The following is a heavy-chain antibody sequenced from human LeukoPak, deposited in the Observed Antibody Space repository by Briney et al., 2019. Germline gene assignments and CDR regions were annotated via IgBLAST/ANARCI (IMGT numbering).Heavy chain of an antibody. J-gene: IGHJ5*02. CDR2: INHSGSP. D-gene: IGHD3-10*01. CDR3: ARGSDGSENSYRNWFDP. CDR1: VGTFSGYY. V-gene: IGHV4-34*01. Sequence: SETLSLTCAVYVGTFSGYYWSWVRQPPWKGLEWIGEINHSGSPNYNPSLKSRVTISVDTSKNQFSLKLSSVTAADTAVYYCARGSDGSENSYRNWFDPWGQGSLVTVSS.